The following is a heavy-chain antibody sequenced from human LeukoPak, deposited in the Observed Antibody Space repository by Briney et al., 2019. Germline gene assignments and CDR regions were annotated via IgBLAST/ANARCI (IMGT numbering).Heavy chain of an antibody. CDR1: GGSISSHY. D-gene: IGHD3-3*01. CDR3: ASGSFDFWSGYYIDY. Sequence: PSETLSLTCTVSGGSISSHYWSWIRQPPGKGLEWIGYIYYSGSTNYNPSLKSRVTISVDTSKNQFSLKLSSVTAADTAVYYCASGSFDFWSGYYIDYWGQGTLVTVSS. CDR2: IYYSGST. V-gene: IGHV4-59*11. J-gene: IGHJ4*02.